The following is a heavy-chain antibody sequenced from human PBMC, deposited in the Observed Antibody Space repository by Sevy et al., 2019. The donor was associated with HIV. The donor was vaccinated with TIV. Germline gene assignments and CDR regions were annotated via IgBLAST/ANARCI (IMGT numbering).Heavy chain of an antibody. Sequence: PPLKQPSETLSLTCTVSGGSITSLYWNWIRQPPGKGLEWIANIYYNGHINYNPSLKSRVTLSLDTSKNQFSLRLSSVTAADTAMYYCAGENAWGRGYSWGQGTLVTVSS. CDR2: IYYNGHI. CDR3: AGENAWGRGYS. D-gene: IGHD1-26*01. CDR1: GGSITSLY. J-gene: IGHJ4*02. V-gene: IGHV4-59*08.